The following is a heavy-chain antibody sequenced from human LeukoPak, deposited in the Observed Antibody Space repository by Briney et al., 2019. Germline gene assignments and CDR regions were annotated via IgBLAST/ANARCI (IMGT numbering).Heavy chain of an antibody. CDR3: ARARGIAAAGTEGWFDP. CDR2: INPSSGGT. V-gene: IGHV1-2*02. D-gene: IGHD6-13*01. Sequence: ASVKVSCKASGYTFTGYYMHWVRQAPGQGLEWMGWINPSSGGTNYAQKFQGRVIMTRDTSISTAYMELSRLRSDDTAVYYCARARGIAAAGTEGWFDPWGQGTLVTVSS. CDR1: GYTFTGYY. J-gene: IGHJ5*02.